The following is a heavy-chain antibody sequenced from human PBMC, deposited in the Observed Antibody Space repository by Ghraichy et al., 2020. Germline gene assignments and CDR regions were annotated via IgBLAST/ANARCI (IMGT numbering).Heavy chain of an antibody. D-gene: IGHD6-25*01. V-gene: IGHV3-23*01. CDR1: GFTFSSYA. J-gene: IGHJ4*02. CDR3: GYFGRLIHPPG. Sequence: GGSLRLSCAASGFTFSSYAMSWVRQAPGKGLEWVSAISGSGGSTYYADSVKGRFTISRDNSKNTLYLQMNSLRAEDTAVYYCGYFGRLIHPPGWGQGTLVTVSS. CDR2: ISGSGGST.